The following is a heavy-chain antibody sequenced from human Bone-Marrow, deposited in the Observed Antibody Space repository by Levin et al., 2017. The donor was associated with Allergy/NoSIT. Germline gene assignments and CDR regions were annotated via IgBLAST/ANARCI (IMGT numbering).Heavy chain of an antibody. J-gene: IGHJ3*02. CDR3: TREAGYSTVGDPFDI. D-gene: IGHD5-18*01. V-gene: IGHV3-13*01. CDR1: GFTFSSYD. Sequence: GGSLRLSCAASGFTFSSYDMHWVRQTTGKGLEWVSAIGTAGDTYYPGSVKGRFTISRENAKNSVYLQMNSLRAGDTGVYYCTREAGYSTVGDPFDIWGQGTMVTVSS. CDR2: IGTAGDT.